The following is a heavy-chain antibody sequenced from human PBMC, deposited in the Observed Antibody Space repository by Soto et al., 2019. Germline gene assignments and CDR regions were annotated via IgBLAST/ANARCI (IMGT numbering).Heavy chain of an antibody. J-gene: IGHJ4*02. CDR1: GFTFSNAW. CDR3: TTGGSYGYPGGLDY. V-gene: IGHV3-15*01. Sequence: GGSLRLSCAASGFTFSNAWMSWVRQAPGKGLEWVGRIKSKTDGGTTDYAAPVKGRFTISRDDSKNTLYLQMNSLKTEDTAVYYCTTGGSYGYPGGLDYWGQGTLVTVSS. CDR2: IKSKTDGGTT. D-gene: IGHD5-18*01.